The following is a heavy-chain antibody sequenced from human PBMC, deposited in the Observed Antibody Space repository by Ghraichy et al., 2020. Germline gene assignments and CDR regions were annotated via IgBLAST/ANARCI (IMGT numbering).Heavy chain of an antibody. CDR2: IYYSGST. D-gene: IGHD5-12*01. CDR3: ASMSGYDWHFDY. J-gene: IGHJ4*02. CDR1: GGSISSSSYY. V-gene: IGHV4-39*01. Sequence: SETLSLTCTVSGGSISSSSYYWGWIRQPPGKGLEWIGSIYYSGSTYYNPSLKSRVTISVDTSKNQFSLKLSSVTAADTAVYYCASMSGYDWHFDYWGQGTLVTVSS.